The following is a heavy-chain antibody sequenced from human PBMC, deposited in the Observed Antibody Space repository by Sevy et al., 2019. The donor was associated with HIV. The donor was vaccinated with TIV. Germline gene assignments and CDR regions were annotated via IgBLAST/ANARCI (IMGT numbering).Heavy chain of an antibody. CDR3: AKELTTPTSTGWFDP. J-gene: IGHJ5*02. V-gene: IGHV3-9*01. Sequence: GGSLRLSCAASGFTFGDYVMHWVRQAPGKGLEWVSGITWNSVTIGYADSVKGRFTISRDNAKNSLYLQMNSLRAEDTALYYCAKELTTPTSTGWFDPWGQGTLVTVSS. CDR1: GFTFGDYV. CDR2: ITWNSVTI. D-gene: IGHD4-4*01.